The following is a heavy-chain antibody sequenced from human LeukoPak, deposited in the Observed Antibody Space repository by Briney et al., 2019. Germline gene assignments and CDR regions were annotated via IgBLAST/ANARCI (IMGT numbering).Heavy chain of an antibody. CDR3: ARGGTTEGDYFDY. D-gene: IGHD4-11*01. J-gene: IGHJ4*02. CDR2: IIPILGIA. CDR1: GGTFSSYA. V-gene: IGHV1-69*04. Sequence: ASVKVSRKASGGTFSSYAISWVRQAPGQGLEWMGRIIPILGIANYAQKSQGRVTITADKSTSTAYMELSSLRSEDTAVYYCARGGTTEGDYFDYWGQGTLVTVSS.